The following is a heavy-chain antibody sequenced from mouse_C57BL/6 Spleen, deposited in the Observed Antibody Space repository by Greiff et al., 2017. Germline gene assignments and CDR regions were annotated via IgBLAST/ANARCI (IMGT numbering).Heavy chain of an antibody. CDR3: ARSGYYGIYFYY. Sequence: EVQLQQSGAELVKPGASVKLSCTASGFNIKDYYMHWVKQRTEKGLEWIGRIDPEDGETKYAPKVQGKATITADTASNTAYLQISSLTSEDTAVYYCARSGYYGIYFYYWGQGTTLTASS. D-gene: IGHD1-1*01. CDR1: GFNIKDYY. J-gene: IGHJ2*01. CDR2: IDPEDGET. V-gene: IGHV14-2*01.